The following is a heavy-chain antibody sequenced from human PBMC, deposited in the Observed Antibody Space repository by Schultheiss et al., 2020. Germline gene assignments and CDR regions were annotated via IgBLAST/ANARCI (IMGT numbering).Heavy chain of an antibody. V-gene: IGHV1-58*02. D-gene: IGHD2-2*01. J-gene: IGHJ6*02. CDR2: IVVGSGNT. Sequence: SVKVSGKASGFTFTSSAMQWVRQARGQRLEWIGWIVVGSGNTNYAQKFQERVTITRDMSTSTAYMELSSLRSEDTAVYYCAADQVVPAATFYYYGMDVWGQGTTVTVSS. CDR3: AADQVVPAATFYYYGMDV. CDR1: GFTFTSSA.